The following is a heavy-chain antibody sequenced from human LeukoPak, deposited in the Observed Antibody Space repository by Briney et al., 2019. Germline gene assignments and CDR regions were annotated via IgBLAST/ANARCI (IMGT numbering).Heavy chain of an antibody. CDR3: ARGVYYYHSGGYYDFDY. V-gene: IGHV1-46*01. CDR1: GDTFTNYW. D-gene: IGHD3-22*01. CDR2: ISAGGGAT. Sequence: GASVKVSCKTSGDTFTNYWVHWVRQAPGQGLQWMGFISAGGGATTYAQNFQGRVTMTRDTSSSTVYLDLSSLRSEDTAVYYCARGVYYYHSGGYYDFDYWGQGTLVTVSS. J-gene: IGHJ4*02.